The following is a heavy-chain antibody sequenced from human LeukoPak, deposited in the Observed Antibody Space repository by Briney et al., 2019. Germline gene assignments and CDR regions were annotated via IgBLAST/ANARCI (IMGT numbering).Heavy chain of an antibody. D-gene: IGHD3-10*01. CDR1: GGSISSGDYY. J-gene: IGHJ5*02. V-gene: IGHV4-30-4*01. CDR2: IYYSGST. Sequence: SQTLSFTCTVSGGSISSGDYYWSWIRQPPGTGLEWIGYIYYSGSTYYNPSLKSRVTISVDTSKNQFSLKLSSVTAADTAVYYCARSVTMVRGVMGFDPWGQGTLVTVSS. CDR3: ARSVTMVRGVMGFDP.